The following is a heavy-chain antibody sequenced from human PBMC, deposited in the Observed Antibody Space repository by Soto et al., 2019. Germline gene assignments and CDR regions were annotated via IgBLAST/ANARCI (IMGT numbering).Heavy chain of an antibody. D-gene: IGHD2-21*01. V-gene: IGHV6-1*01. CDR2: TYYRSKWYY. Sequence: SQTLSLTYVIYGDSVSIYRGVCAWVMETRLRGLEWLGRTYYRSKWYYDYAESVKSRIIISVDTSKNQFSLQLNSVTPEDAAVYYCANDPAYSLDYWGQGTQVTVSS. J-gene: IGHJ4*02. CDR3: ANDPAYSLDY. CDR1: GDSVSIYRGV.